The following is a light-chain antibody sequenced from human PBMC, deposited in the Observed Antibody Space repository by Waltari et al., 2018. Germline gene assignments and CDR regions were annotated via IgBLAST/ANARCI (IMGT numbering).Light chain of an antibody. CDR2: KAS. V-gene: IGKV1-5*03. Sequence: DIQMTQSPSTLSASVGDRVTITCRASQRISSWLAWYQPKPGKAPKLLIYKASSLESGVPSRFRGSGSGTEFTLTISSLQPDDFATYYCQQYNSYSPWTFGQGTKVEIK. J-gene: IGKJ1*01. CDR3: QQYNSYSPWT. CDR1: QRISSW.